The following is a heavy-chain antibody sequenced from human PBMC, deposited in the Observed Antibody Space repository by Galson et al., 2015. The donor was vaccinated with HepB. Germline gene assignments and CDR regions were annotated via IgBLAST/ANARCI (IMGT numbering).Heavy chain of an antibody. V-gene: IGHV3-33*01. J-gene: IGHJ4*02. CDR1: GFTFSSYG. CDR3: ARGIRGHIVVVTAILLDY. Sequence: SLRLSCAASGFTFSSYGMHWVRQAPGKGLEWVAVIWYDGSNKYYADSVQGRFTISRDNSKNTLYLQMNSLSAEDTAVYYCARGIRGHIVVVTAILLDYWGQGTLVTVSS. CDR2: IWYDGSNK. D-gene: IGHD2-21*02.